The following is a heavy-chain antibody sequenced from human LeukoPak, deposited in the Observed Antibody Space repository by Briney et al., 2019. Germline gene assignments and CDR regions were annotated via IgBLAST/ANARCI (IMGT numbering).Heavy chain of an antibody. CDR1: GYTFTGYY. CDR3: ARGSFSADAPLVLDYFHH. CDR2: INPNSGGT. J-gene: IGHJ1*01. D-gene: IGHD5-18*01. V-gene: IGHV1-2*02. Sequence: GASVKVSCKASGYTFTGYYIHWVRQAPGQGLEWMGWINPNSGGTNYAQKFQGRVTMTRDTSISTAYMELSRLKSDDTAVYYCARGSFSADAPLVLDYFHHWGQGTLATVSS.